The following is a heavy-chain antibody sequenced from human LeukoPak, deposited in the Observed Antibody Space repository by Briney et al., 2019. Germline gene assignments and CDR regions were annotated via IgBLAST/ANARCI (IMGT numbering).Heavy chain of an antibody. CDR2: MNSDGRST. D-gene: IGHD3-10*01. V-gene: IGHV3-74*01. CDR1: GLTFSTYW. CDR3: ARTNGGFDY. J-gene: IGHJ4*02. Sequence: GGSLRLSCAAYGLTFSTYWMHRVRQVPGKGLVWVSCMNSDGRSTSYADSVKGRFTSSRDNAKNTLYLHMISLRDKGTAVYDFARTNGGFDYWGQGTLVTVSS.